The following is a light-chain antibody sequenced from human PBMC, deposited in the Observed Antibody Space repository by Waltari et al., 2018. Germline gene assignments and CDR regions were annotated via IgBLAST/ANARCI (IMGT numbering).Light chain of an antibody. J-gene: IGKJ4*01. CDR3: QQYDISPLT. V-gene: IGKV3-20*01. CDR1: QTVSTTY. Sequence: IVLTQSPGTLSLSPGERPTLSCRASQTVSTTYLAWYQQKPGQAPTLRSSGASSRATGIPDRFIGSGSGTDFSLTISSLEPEDFAVYYCQQYDISPLTFGGGTKVEIK. CDR2: GAS.